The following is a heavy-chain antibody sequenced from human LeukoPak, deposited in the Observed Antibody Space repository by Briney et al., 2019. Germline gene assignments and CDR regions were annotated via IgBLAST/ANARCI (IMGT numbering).Heavy chain of an antibody. D-gene: IGHD1-1*01. CDR1: GGSISSGDYY. J-gene: IGHJ4*02. Sequence: SQTLSLTCTVSGGSISSGDYYWSWIRQPPGKGLEWIGYIYYSGSTYYNLSLKSRVTISVDTSKNQFSLKLSSVTAADTAVYYCAREGATGTTGYFDYWGQGTLVTVSS. V-gene: IGHV4-30-4*08. CDR3: AREGATGTTGYFDY. CDR2: IYYSGST.